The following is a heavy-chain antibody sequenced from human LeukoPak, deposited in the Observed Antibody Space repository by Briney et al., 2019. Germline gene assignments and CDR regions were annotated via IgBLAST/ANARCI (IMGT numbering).Heavy chain of an antibody. CDR3: AREGVVVAAKQAGFDY. V-gene: IGHV3-74*01. Sequence: GGSLRLSCAASGFTFSRYWMHWVRQAPGKGLVWVSHINSDGSSTSYADSVKGRFTISRDNAKNSLYLQMNSLRAEDTAVYYCAREGVVVAAKQAGFDYWGQGTLVTVSS. CDR1: GFTFSRYW. J-gene: IGHJ4*02. CDR2: INSDGSST. D-gene: IGHD2-15*01.